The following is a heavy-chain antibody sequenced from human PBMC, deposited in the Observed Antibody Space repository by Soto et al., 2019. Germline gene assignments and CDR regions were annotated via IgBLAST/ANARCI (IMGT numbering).Heavy chain of an antibody. CDR3: ARVGGFAARLWYYSYGMDV. D-gene: IGHD6-6*01. J-gene: IGHJ6*02. Sequence: PGGSLRLSCAASGFTFSSYWMHWVRQAPGKGLVWVSRINSDGSSTSYADSVKGRFTISRDNAKNTLYLQMNSLRAEDTAVYYCARVGGFAARLWYYSYGMDVWGQGTTVTVSS. V-gene: IGHV3-74*01. CDR2: INSDGSST. CDR1: GFTFSSYW.